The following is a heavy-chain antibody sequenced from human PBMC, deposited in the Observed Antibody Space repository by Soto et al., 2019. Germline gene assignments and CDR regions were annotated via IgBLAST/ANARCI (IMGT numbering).Heavy chain of an antibody. Sequence: GGSLRLSCAASGFTVSSNYMSWVRQAPGKGLEWVSVIYSGGSTYYADSVKGRFTISRDNSKNTLYLQMNSLRAEDTAVYYCARDYQWLVRSGWFDPWGQGTLVTGS. CDR1: GFTVSSNY. V-gene: IGHV3-66*01. CDR3: ARDYQWLVRSGWFDP. CDR2: IYSGGST. J-gene: IGHJ5*02. D-gene: IGHD6-19*01.